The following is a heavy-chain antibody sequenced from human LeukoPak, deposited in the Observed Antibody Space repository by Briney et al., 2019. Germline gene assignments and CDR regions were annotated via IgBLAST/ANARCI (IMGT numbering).Heavy chain of an antibody. CDR3: ARLDLVVVAATLLYNWFDP. V-gene: IGHV5-51*01. CDR2: IYPGDSDT. Sequence: PGESLKISCKGSGYSFTSYWIGWVRQMPGKGLEWMGIIYPGDSDTRYSPSFQGQVTISADKSISTAYLQWSSLKASDTAMYYCARLDLVVVAATLLYNWFDPWGQGTLVTVSS. CDR1: GYSFTSYW. J-gene: IGHJ5*02. D-gene: IGHD2-15*01.